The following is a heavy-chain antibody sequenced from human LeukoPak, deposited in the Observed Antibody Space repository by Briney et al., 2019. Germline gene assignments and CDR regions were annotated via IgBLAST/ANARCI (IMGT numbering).Heavy chain of an antibody. J-gene: IGHJ4*02. CDR1: GGSISSYY. CDR2: IYTSGST. D-gene: IGHD1-26*01. CDR3: ARHNKWELLNFDY. V-gene: IGHV4-4*09. Sequence: PSETLSLTCTVSGGSISSYYWSWIRQPPGKGLEWTGYIYTSGSTNYNPSLKSRVTISVDTSKNQFSLKLSSVTAADTAVYYCARHNKWELLNFDYWGQGTLVTVSS.